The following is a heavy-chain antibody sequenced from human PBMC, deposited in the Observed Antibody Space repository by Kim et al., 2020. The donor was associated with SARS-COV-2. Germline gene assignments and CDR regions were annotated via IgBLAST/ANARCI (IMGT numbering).Heavy chain of an antibody. CDR3: ARDQLSTYGDYGRYWYFDL. V-gene: IGHV4-31*03. CDR2: IYYSGST. CDR1: GGSISSGGYY. D-gene: IGHD4-17*01. J-gene: IGHJ2*01. Sequence: SETLSLTCTVSGGSISSGGYYWSWIRQHPGKGLEWIGYIYYSGSTYYNPSLKSRVTISVDTSKNQFSLKLSSVTAADTAVYYCARDQLSTYGDYGRYWYFDLWGRGTLVTVSS.